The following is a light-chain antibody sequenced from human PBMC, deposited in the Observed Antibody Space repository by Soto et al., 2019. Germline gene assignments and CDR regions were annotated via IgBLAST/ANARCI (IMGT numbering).Light chain of an antibody. Sequence: EIVLTQSPGTLSLSPGERATLSCGASQSVTSNYLAWYQQKPGQAPRLLIFGASTRATGIPARFSGSGSEAEFPLTISSLQSEDFAVYYCQQYSVWPLTFGGGTKVDIK. V-gene: IGKV3D-15*01. J-gene: IGKJ4*01. CDR2: GAS. CDR3: QQYSVWPLT. CDR1: QSVTSN.